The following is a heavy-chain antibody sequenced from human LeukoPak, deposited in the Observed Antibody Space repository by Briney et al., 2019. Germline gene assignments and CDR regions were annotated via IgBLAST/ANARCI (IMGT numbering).Heavy chain of an antibody. CDR2: IGSGSSYI. CDR3: ARARGSCAGGRCYSEY. Sequence: GGSLRLSCAASGFTFSSYTINWVRQAPGKGLEWVSSIGSGSSYIYYADSVKGRFSISRDNAKNSLYLQLSSLRVEDTAVYYCARARGSCAGGRCYSEYWGQGTLVTVSS. J-gene: IGHJ4*02. D-gene: IGHD2-8*02. CDR1: GFTFSSYT. V-gene: IGHV3-21*01.